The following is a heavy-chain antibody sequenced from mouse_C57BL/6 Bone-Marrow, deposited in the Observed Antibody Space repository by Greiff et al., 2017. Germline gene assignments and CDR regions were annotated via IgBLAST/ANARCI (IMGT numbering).Heavy chain of an antibody. V-gene: IGHV1-82*01. J-gene: IGHJ1*03. CDR2: IYPGDGDT. Sequence: VQLQESGPELVKPGASVKISCKASGYAFSSSWMNWVKQRPGKGLEWIGRIYPGDGDTKYNGKFKGKATLTADKSSSTAYMQLSSLTSVDSEVCFCGRKTCWYFDDWGTGTTVTVSS. CDR1: GYAFSSSW. CDR3: GRKTCWYFDD.